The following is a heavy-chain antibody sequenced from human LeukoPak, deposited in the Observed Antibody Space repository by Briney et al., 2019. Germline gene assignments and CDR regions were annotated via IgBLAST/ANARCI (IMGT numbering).Heavy chain of an antibody. V-gene: IGHV5-10-1*01. Sequence: GESLRISCKGAGYSFTSYWISWVRQMPGNGLEWMGRIDPSDSYTSYCPSFQGHVTISADKSISNAYLQWSSLKASDTAMYYCARRRYSYGQPLDFDYWGQGTLVTVSS. D-gene: IGHD5-18*01. CDR3: ARRRYSYGQPLDFDY. J-gene: IGHJ4*02. CDR1: GYSFTSYW. CDR2: IDPSDSYT.